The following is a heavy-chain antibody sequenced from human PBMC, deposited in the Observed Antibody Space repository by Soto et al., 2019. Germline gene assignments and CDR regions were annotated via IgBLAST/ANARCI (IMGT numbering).Heavy chain of an antibody. CDR1: GFAFDTYA. CDR2: IWDDGTRR. Sequence: EQLAESGGGVVQAGESLRLSCQASGFAFDTYAMHWVRQAPGKGLEWVALIWDDGTRREYLESVRGRFTVSRENSKETVYLEMIRLRTEDTALYYCVRDRDPMNREVIMTIGHLRLWGRGAQVSVSS. D-gene: IGHD3-22*01. V-gene: IGHV3-33*01. CDR3: VRDRDPMNREVIMTIGHLRL. J-gene: IGHJ2*01.